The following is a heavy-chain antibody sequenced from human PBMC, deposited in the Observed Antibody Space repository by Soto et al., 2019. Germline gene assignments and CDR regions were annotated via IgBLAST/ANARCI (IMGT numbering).Heavy chain of an antibody. CDR2: ISSRSNS. V-gene: IGHV4-59*02. CDR1: GESVRSYF. Sequence: QVKLQESGPGLVKPSETLSLTCPVSGESVRSYFWNWMRQPPGKGLERIGYISSRSNSNNHPALESRVTIAVDTSKNQLSLKLTSVTAADTAVYYSARDVRGSYYTMDVWGQGTTVTVSS. CDR3: ARDVRGSYYTMDV. J-gene: IGHJ6*02. D-gene: IGHD3-22*01.